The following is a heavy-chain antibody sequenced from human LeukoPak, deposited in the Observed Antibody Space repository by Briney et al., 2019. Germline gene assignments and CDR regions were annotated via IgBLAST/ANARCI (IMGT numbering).Heavy chain of an antibody. V-gene: IGHV3-66*01. CDR2: IYSGGST. CDR1: GFTVSSNY. CDR3: ARVQRGYSGYDLFDY. D-gene: IGHD5-12*01. J-gene: IGHJ4*02. Sequence: GGSLRLSCAASGFTVSSNYMSWVRQAPGKVLEWVSVIYSGGSTYYADSVKGRFTISRDNSKNTLYLQMNSLRAEDTAVYYCARVQRGYSGYDLFDYWGQGTLVTVSS.